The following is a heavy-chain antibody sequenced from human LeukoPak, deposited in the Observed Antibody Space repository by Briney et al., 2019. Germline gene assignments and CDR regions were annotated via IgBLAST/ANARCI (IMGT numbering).Heavy chain of an antibody. Sequence: GGSLRLSCAASGFTFSSYGMHWVRQAPGKGLEWVAVISYDGSNKYYADSVKGRFTISRDNSKNTLYLQMNSLRAEDTAVYYCATVTMVRGVVPWGQGTLVTVSS. CDR2: ISYDGSNK. CDR1: GFTFSSYG. J-gene: IGHJ5*02. CDR3: ATVTMVRGVVP. V-gene: IGHV3-30*03. D-gene: IGHD3-10*01.